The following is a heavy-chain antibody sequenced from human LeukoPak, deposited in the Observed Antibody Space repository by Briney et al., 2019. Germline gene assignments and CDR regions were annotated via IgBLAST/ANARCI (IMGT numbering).Heavy chain of an antibody. CDR2: MNPNSGNT. D-gene: IGHD3-22*01. V-gene: IGHV1-8*03. J-gene: IGHJ4*02. CDR1: GYTFTSYY. Sequence: ASVKVSCKASGYTFTSYYMHWVRQAPGQGLEWMGWMNPNSGNTGYAQKFQGRVTITRNTSISTAYMELSSLRSEDTAVYYCARVADYCYDSSGYYYCYFDYWGQGTLVTVSS. CDR3: ARVADYCYDSSGYYYCYFDY.